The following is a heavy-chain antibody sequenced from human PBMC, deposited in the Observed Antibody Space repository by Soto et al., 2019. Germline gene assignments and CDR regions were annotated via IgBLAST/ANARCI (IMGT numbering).Heavy chain of an antibody. D-gene: IGHD3-10*01. CDR3: ARDYYGSGYLDYDYYGMDV. Sequence: SAMVSCKASGGTFSSYAISWVRQSHGQGLEWMGGIIPIFGTANYAQKFQGRVTITADESTSTAYMELSSLRCEDTAVYYCARDYYGSGYLDYDYYGMDVWGQGTTVTVSS. J-gene: IGHJ6*02. V-gene: IGHV1-69*13. CDR1: GGTFSSYA. CDR2: IIPIFGTA.